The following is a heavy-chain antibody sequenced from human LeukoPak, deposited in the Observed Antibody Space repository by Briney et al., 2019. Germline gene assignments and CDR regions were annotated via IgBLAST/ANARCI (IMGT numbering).Heavy chain of an antibody. D-gene: IGHD4-17*01. CDR1: GLIVSSYA. CDR3: AKDPNGDYIGAFDM. Sequence: GGSLRLSCAPSGLIVSSYAMTWVRQAPGKGLEWVSSISGSGGRTLYADSVKGRFTISRDNFKNTLYLQMNSLRAEDTAVYHCAKDPNGDYIGAFDMWGQGTMVTVSS. J-gene: IGHJ3*02. V-gene: IGHV3-23*01. CDR2: ISGSGGRT.